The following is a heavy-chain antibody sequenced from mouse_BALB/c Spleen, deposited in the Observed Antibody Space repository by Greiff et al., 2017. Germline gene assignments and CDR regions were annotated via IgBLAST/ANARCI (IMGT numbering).Heavy chain of an antibody. Sequence: EVKLQESGAELVKPGASVKLSCTASGFNIKDTYMHWVKQRPEQGLEWIGRIDPANGNTKYDPKFQGKATITADTSSNTAYLQLSSLTSEDTAVYYCAIYYDYDGAWFAYWGQGTLVTVSA. CDR2: IDPANGNT. CDR3: AIYYDYDGAWFAY. CDR1: GFNIKDTY. J-gene: IGHJ3*01. D-gene: IGHD2-4*01. V-gene: IGHV14-3*02.